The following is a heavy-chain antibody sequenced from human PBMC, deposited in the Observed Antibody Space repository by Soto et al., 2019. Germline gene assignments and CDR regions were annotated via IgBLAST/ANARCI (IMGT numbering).Heavy chain of an antibody. V-gene: IGHV3-74*01. CDR2: INPDGSNT. CDR3: ARNMNGYIDI. J-gene: IGHJ6*03. D-gene: IGHD1-1*01. CDR1: GFTFSSYW. Sequence: EVQLVESGGGLVQPGGSLRLSCAASGFTFSSYWMHWVRQAPGKGLVWVSHINPDGSNTAYADSVKGRFTISRDNAKNTLYLQMNSLRDEDTVVYFCARNMNGYIDIWGKGTTVTVSS.